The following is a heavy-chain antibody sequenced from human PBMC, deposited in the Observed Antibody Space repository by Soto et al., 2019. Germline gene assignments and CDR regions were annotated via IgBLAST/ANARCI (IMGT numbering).Heavy chain of an antibody. V-gene: IGHV3-30*18. D-gene: IGHD3-22*01. CDR3: AKFETGNYDSSVYDWFDP. CDR1: GFTFSSYG. Sequence: GSLRLSCTASGFTFSSYGMHWVRQAPGKGLEWVAVISYDGSNKYYADSVKGRFTISRDNSKNTLYLQMNSLRAEDTAVYYCAKFETGNYDSSVYDWFDPWGQGTLVTVSS. J-gene: IGHJ5*02. CDR2: ISYDGSNK.